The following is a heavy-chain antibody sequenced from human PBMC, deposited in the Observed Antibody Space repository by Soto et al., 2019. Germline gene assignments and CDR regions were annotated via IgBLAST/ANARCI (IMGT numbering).Heavy chain of an antibody. V-gene: IGHV3-30*18. CDR2: ISYDGSAK. CDR3: AKSPNFYCSSYHCYKYYFDY. CDR1: GFTFNTFG. J-gene: IGHJ4*02. Sequence: QEQLVESGGGVVLPGRSLRLSCAASGFTFNTFGMHWVRQAPGKGLEWVAVISYDGSAKYYSDSVRGRFTISRDNSMNTLYLQMNSLRTEDTAIYYCAKSPNFYCSSYHCYKYYFDYWGQGTLVTVSS. D-gene: IGHD2-2*01.